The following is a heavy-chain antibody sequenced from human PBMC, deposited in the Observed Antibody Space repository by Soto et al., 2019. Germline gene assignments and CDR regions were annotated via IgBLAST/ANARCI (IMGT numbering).Heavy chain of an antibody. D-gene: IGHD3-3*01. CDR1: GYTFTSYD. J-gene: IGHJ3*02. CDR2: MNPNRGNT. Sequence: ASVKVSCKASGYTFTSYDINWVRQATGQGLEWMGWMNPNRGNTGYAQKFQGRVTKTRNTSIRTAYLELSSLRSEDTAVYYCALTYYDFWSGYGAFDIWGQGTMVTVSS. V-gene: IGHV1-8*01. CDR3: ALTYYDFWSGYGAFDI.